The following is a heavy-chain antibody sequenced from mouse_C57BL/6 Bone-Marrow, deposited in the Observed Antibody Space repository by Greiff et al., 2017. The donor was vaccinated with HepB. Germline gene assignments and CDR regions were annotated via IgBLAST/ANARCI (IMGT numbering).Heavy chain of an antibody. D-gene: IGHD2-3*01. CDR1: GYTFTDYY. CDR3: ARPGYDLEVFAY. J-gene: IGHJ3*01. Sequence: EVQLQQSGPVLVKPGASVKMSCKASGYTFTDYYMNWVKQSHGKSLEWIGVINPYNGGTSYNQKFKGKATLTVDKSSSTAYMELNSLTSEDSAVYYCARPGYDLEVFAYWGQGTLVTVSA. V-gene: IGHV1-19*01. CDR2: INPYNGGT.